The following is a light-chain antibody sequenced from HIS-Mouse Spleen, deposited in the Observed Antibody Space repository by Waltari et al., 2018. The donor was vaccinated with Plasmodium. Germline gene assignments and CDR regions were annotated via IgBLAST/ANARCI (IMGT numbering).Light chain of an antibody. V-gene: IGKV1-39*01. CDR3: QQSYSTPPT. J-gene: IGKJ4*01. CDR1: QSISSY. Sequence: DIQMTQSPSSLSASVGDRVTITCRASQSISSYLNWYQQKPGKAPKLLIYAASSLQSGGPSRFSVSRSGTDFTLTISSLQPEDFATYYCQQSYSTPPTFGGGTKVEIK. CDR2: AAS.